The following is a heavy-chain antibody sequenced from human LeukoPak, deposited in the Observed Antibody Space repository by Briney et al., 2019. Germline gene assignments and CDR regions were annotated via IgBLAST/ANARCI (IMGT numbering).Heavy chain of an antibody. CDR1: GFTFSSYA. CDR3: ARIRGYSYGNRFDY. J-gene: IGHJ4*02. V-gene: IGHV3-23*01. CDR2: ISGSGGST. D-gene: IGHD5-18*01. Sequence: GGSLRLSCAASGFTFSSYAMSWVRQAPGKGLEWVSAISGSGGSTYYADSVKGRFTISRDNSKNTLYLQMNSLRAEDTAVYYCARIRGYSYGNRFDYWGQGTLVTVSS.